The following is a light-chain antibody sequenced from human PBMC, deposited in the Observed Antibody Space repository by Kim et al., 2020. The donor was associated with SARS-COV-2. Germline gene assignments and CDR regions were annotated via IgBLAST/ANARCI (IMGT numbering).Light chain of an antibody. CDR3: QPRGHWPMT. J-gene: IGKJ1*01. V-gene: IGKV3-11*01. CDR2: DAF. CDR1: QSVGNS. Sequence: LSPGERATRSCRASQSVGNSFAWYQQKPGQPPRLLIYDAFSRATGIPARFSGSGSGTDFTLTSSSIEPADFAVYYCQPRGHWPMTFGQRT.